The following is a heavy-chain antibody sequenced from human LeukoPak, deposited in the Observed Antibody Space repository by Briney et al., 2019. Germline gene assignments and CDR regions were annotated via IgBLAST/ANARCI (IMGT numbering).Heavy chain of an antibody. CDR2: IYYSWGM. CDR1: GSSITSDYF. D-gene: IGHD1-1*01. J-gene: IGHJ4*02. CDR3: ARNVTAGFFDY. Sequence: SETLSLTCAVSGSSITSDYFWGWIRQPPPKGLEWIATIYYSWGMYFNPSLKSRVTISLDAPKNQFSLKMTSLTAADTAIYHRARNVTAGFFDYWGQGILVTVSS. V-gene: IGHV4-38-2*01.